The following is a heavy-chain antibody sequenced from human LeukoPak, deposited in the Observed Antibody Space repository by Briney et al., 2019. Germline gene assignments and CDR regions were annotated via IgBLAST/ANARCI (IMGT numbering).Heavy chain of an antibody. CDR1: GFTFSSYA. D-gene: IGHD6-13*01. Sequence: GGSLRLSCAASGFTFSSYAMSWVRQAPGKGLEWVSTISGSGGSTSYVDSVKGRLTISRANSKNTLYLQMNSLRAEDTAVYYCAKTPNMYSRSLFDYWGQGTLVTVSS. CDR2: ISGSGGST. CDR3: AKTPNMYSRSLFDY. J-gene: IGHJ4*02. V-gene: IGHV3-23*01.